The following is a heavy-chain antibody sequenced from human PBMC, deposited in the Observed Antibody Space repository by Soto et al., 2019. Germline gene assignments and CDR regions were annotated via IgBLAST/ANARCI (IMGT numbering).Heavy chain of an antibody. CDR3: AKVFSTNGYYIDV. CDR1: GFTLSSYN. J-gene: IGHJ6*03. V-gene: IGHV3-30*18. CDR2: ISYDASDK. D-gene: IGHD2-8*01. Sequence: QEQLVESGGGVVQPGMSLRLSCATSGFTLSSYNMHWVRQAPGKGLEWVALISYDASDKYYADSVKGRFTFSRDNSKSMLYLQMNSLRPEDTAVYYCAKVFSTNGYYIDVWRNGTTVTVSS.